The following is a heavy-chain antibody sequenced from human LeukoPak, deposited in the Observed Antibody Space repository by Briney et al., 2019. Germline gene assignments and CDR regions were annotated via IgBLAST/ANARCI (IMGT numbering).Heavy chain of an antibody. CDR1: GFTFSSYA. CDR3: AKELQLTIFGVVSGRAFDI. D-gene: IGHD3-3*01. J-gene: IGHJ3*02. Sequence: GGSLRLSCAASGFTFSSYAMHWVRQAPGKGLEWVAVISYDGSNRYYADSVKGRFTISRDNSKNTLYLQMNSLRAEDTAVYYCAKELQLTIFGVVSGRAFDIWGQGTMVTVSS. V-gene: IGHV3-30-3*01. CDR2: ISYDGSNR.